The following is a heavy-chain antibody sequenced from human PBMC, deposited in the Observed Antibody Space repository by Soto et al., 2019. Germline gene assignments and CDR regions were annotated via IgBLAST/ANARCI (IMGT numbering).Heavy chain of an antibody. V-gene: IGHV3-73*01. CDR3: TRLGDDFWSGYYKYFQH. J-gene: IGHJ1*01. CDR2: IRSKANSYAT. CDR1: GFTFSGSA. Sequence: GESLKISCAASGFTFSGSAMHWVRQASGKGLEWVGRIRSKANSYATAYAASVKGRFTISRDDSKNTAYLQMNSLKTEDTAVYYCTRLGDDFWSGYYKYFQHWGQGTLVTVSS. D-gene: IGHD3-3*01.